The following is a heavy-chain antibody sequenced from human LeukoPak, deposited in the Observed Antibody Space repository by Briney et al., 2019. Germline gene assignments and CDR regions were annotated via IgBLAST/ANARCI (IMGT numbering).Heavy chain of an antibody. CDR3: AREGIAVQAFDY. J-gene: IGHJ4*02. CDR1: GFTFSSYG. Sequence: GGSLRLSCAASGFTFSSYGMHWVRQAPGKGLEWVAVIWYDGSNKYYADPVKGRFTISRDNSKNTLYLQMNSLRAEDTAVYYCAREGIAVQAFDYWGQGTLVTVSS. CDR2: IWYDGSNK. D-gene: IGHD6-19*01. V-gene: IGHV3-33*01.